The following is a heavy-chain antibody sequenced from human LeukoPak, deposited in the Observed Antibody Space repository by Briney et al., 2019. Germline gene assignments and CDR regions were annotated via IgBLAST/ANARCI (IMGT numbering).Heavy chain of an antibody. D-gene: IGHD4-17*01. CDR1: GGTFSSYA. Sequence: ASVKVSCKASGGTFSSYAISWVRQAPGQGLEWMGGIIPIFGTANYAQKFQGRVTVTTDESTSTAYMELSSLRSEDTAVYYCARVDPDYGDYWYYFDYWGQGTLVTDSS. J-gene: IGHJ4*02. CDR2: IIPIFGTA. V-gene: IGHV1-69*05. CDR3: ARVDPDYGDYWYYFDY.